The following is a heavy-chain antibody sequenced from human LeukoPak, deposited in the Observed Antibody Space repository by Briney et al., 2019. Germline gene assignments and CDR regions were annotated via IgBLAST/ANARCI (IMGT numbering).Heavy chain of an antibody. D-gene: IGHD3-10*01. V-gene: IGHV4-30-4*08. J-gene: IGHJ4*02. CDR2: IYYSGRT. CDR3: ARESNKVVRGVIITHAFDY. Sequence: SETLSLTCTVSGGSLSRGDYYWSWVRQPPGEGLGWIGDIYYSGRTYYNPSLKSRVTISVDTSKNQFSLKLSSVTAADTAVYYCARESNKVVRGVIITHAFDYWGQGTLVTVSS. CDR1: GGSLSRGDYY.